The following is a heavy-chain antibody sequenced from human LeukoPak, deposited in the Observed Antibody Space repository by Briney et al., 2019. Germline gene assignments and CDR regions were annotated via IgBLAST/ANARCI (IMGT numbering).Heavy chain of an antibody. D-gene: IGHD4-17*01. Sequence: PSETLSLTCAVYGGSFSGYYWSWIRQPPGKGLEWIGEINHSGSTNYNPSLKSRVTISVDTSKNQFSLKLSSVTAADTAVYYCARDREHGDHIGYWGQGTLVTVSS. J-gene: IGHJ4*02. CDR1: GGSFSGYY. CDR3: ARDREHGDHIGY. CDR2: INHSGST. V-gene: IGHV4-34*01.